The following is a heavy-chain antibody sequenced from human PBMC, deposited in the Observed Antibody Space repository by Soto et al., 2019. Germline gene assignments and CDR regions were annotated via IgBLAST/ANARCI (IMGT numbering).Heavy chain of an antibody. CDR1: GDSISRGGYS. CDR3: ARGSSSYYDYGMDV. Sequence: PSETLSLTCAVSGDSISRGGYSWTWIRQPPGKALEWIGNIHDSGSTSYNPSLKSRVTMSVDTSKNQFSLKPTSVTAADTAVYFCARGSSSYYDYGMDVWGQGITVTVSS. J-gene: IGHJ6*02. V-gene: IGHV4-30-2*01. CDR2: IHDSGST. D-gene: IGHD6-6*01.